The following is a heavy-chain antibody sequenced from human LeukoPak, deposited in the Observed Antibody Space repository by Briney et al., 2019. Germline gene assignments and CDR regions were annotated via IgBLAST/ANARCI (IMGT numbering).Heavy chain of an antibody. CDR1: GYSFTSYW. V-gene: IGHV5-51*01. CDR3: ARRSSDYYFDY. CDR2: IYPGDSDT. Sequence: EESLKISCKGSGYSFTSYWIGWVRQMPGKGLEWMGIIYPGDSDTRYSPSFQGQVTISADKSISTAYLQWSSLKASDTAVYYCARRSSDYYFDYWGQGTLVTVSS. J-gene: IGHJ4*02. D-gene: IGHD3-22*01.